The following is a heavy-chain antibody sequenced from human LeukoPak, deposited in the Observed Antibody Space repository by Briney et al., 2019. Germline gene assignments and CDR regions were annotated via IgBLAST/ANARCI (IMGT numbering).Heavy chain of an antibody. V-gene: IGHV4-59*01. CDR2: VSYSGTT. CDR1: GGSITNLY. J-gene: IGHJ5*01. CDR3: ARNHGGWFDS. Sequence: SETLSLTCTVSGGSITNLYWTWIRQSPGKGLEWIGYVSYSGTTKYSPSLKSRVTISLDTSKNQFSLKLNSVTAADTAVYYCARNHGGWFDSWGQGTLVTVSS. D-gene: IGHD4-23*01.